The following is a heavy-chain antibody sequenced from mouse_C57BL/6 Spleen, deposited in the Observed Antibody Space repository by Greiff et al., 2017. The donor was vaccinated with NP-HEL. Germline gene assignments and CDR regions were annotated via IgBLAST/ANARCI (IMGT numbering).Heavy chain of an antibody. V-gene: IGHV1-63*01. CDR3: ARGEYYFDY. CDR2: IYPGGGYT. Sequence: LVESGAELVRPGTSVKMSCKASGYTFTNYWIGWAKQRPGHGLEWIGDIYPGGGYTNYNEKFKGKATLTADKSSSTAYMQFSSLTSEDSAIYYCARGEYYFDYWGQGTTLTVSS. CDR1: GYTFTNYW. J-gene: IGHJ2*01.